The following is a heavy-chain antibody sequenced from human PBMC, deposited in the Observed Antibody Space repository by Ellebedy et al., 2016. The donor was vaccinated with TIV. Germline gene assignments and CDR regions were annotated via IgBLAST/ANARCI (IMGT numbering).Heavy chain of an antibody. V-gene: IGHV3-11*06. CDR1: GFTFSDYY. J-gene: IGHJ6*02. CDR2: ISSSSSYT. CDR3: ARFGLGADYYGMDV. Sequence: PGGSLRLSCAASGFTFSDYYMSWIRQAPGKGLEWVSYISSSSSYTNYADSVKGRFTISRDNAKNSLYLQMNSLRAEDTAVYYCARFGLGADYYGMDVWGQGTTVTVSS. D-gene: IGHD1-26*01.